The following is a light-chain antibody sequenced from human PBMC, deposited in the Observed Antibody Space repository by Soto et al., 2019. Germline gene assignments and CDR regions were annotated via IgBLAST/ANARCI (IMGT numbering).Light chain of an antibody. Sequence: EIVLTKSPATLSLSPGERATLSCRASQSVSSYLAWYQQKPGQAPRLLIYGASTRATGIPARFSGSGSGTEFTLTISSLQSEDFAVYYCQQYTTLLPITFGQGTRLEIK. CDR2: GAS. J-gene: IGKJ5*01. CDR3: QQYTTLLPIT. V-gene: IGKV3-15*01. CDR1: QSVSSY.